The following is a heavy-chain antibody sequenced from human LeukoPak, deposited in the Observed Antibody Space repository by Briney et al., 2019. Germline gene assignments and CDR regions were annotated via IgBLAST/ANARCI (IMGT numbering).Heavy chain of an antibody. V-gene: IGHV4-39*07. CDR2: IYYSGST. J-gene: IGHJ4*02. Sequence: SETLSLTCTVSGGSISSSSYYWGWIRQPPGKGLEWIGSIYYSGSTYYNPSLKSRVTISVDTSKNQFSLKLSSVTAADTAVHYCARDSQDYDFWSGYYTHLDYWGQGTLVTVSS. CDR1: GGSISSSSYY. D-gene: IGHD3-3*01. CDR3: ARDSQDYDFWSGYYTHLDY.